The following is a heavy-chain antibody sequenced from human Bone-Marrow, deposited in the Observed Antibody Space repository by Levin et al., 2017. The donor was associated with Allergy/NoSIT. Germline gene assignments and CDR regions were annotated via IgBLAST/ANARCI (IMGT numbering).Heavy chain of an antibody. CDR3: AKGQDYGGNSYIDY. CDR1: GFTFSSYG. V-gene: IGHV3-30*18. Sequence: GESLKISCAASGFTFSSYGMHWVRQAPGKGLEWVAVISYDGSNKYYADSVKGRFTISRDNSKNTLYLQMNSLRAEDTAVYYCAKGQDYGGNSYIDYWGQGTLVTVSS. CDR2: ISYDGSNK. D-gene: IGHD4-23*01. J-gene: IGHJ4*02.